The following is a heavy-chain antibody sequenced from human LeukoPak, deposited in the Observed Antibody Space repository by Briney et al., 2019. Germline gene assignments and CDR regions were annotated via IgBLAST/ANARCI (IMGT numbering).Heavy chain of an antibody. J-gene: IGHJ5*02. CDR1: GGSIGSSSYY. V-gene: IGHV4-39*07. Sequence: SETLSLTCTVSGGSIGSSSYYWGWIRQPPGKGLEWIGSIYYSGSTYYNPSLKSRVTISVDTSKNQFSLKLSSVTAADTAVYYCARVFGANDYGDNGDWFDPWGQGTLVTVSS. CDR3: ARVFGANDYGDNGDWFDP. CDR2: IYYSGST. D-gene: IGHD4-17*01.